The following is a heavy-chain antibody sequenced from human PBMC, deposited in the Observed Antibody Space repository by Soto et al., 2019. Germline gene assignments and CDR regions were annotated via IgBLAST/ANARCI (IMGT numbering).Heavy chain of an antibody. J-gene: IGHJ3*02. CDR3: ASRTGPESNDACNI. CDR2: IYPGDSNT. V-gene: IGHV5-51*01. CDR1: GYSFTSYW. D-gene: IGHD4-4*01. Sequence: GESLKISCKGSGYSFTSYWIGWVRQMPGKGLEWMGIIYPGDSNTRYSPSFQGQVTISADKSISTAYLQWSSLKASDTATYYCASRTGPESNDACNIGGQGKRVTFSS.